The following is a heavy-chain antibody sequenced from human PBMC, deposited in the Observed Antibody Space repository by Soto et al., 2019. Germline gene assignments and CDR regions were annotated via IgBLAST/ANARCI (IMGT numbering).Heavy chain of an antibody. D-gene: IGHD6-19*01. Sequence: SETLSLTCAVYGGSFSGYYWSWIRQPPGKGLEWIGEINHSGSTNYNPSLKSRVTISVDTSKNQFSLKLSSVTAADTAVYYCARGRGIAVAGRGYYYYGMDVWGQGTTATVSS. CDR3: ARGRGIAVAGRGYYYYGMDV. CDR2: INHSGST. CDR1: GGSFSGYY. V-gene: IGHV4-34*01. J-gene: IGHJ6*02.